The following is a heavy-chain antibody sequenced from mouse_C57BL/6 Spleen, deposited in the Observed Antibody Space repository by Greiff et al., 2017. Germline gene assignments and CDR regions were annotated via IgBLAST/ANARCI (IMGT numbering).Heavy chain of an antibody. CDR2: IRSKSSNYAT. CDR3: VRDTPIYYDYDGFAY. Sequence: EVQRVESGGGLVQPKGSLKLSCAASGFTFNTYAMHWVRQAPGKGLEWVARIRSKSSNYATYYADSVKDRFTISRDDSQSMLYLQMNNLKTEDTAMYYCVRDTPIYYDYDGFAYWGQGTLVTVSA. D-gene: IGHD2-4*01. CDR1: GFTFNTYA. V-gene: IGHV10-3*01. J-gene: IGHJ3*01.